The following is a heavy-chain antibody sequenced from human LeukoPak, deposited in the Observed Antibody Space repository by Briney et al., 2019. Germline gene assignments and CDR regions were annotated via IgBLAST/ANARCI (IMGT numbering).Heavy chain of an antibody. CDR1: GGSISSSSYY. Sequence: PSETLSLTCTVSGGSISSSSYYWGWIRQPPGKGLEWIGSIYYSGSTYCNPSLKSRVTISVDTSKNQFSLKLSSVTTADTAVYYCASTLIADRLFDIWGQGTMVSVSS. J-gene: IGHJ3*02. V-gene: IGHV4-39*01. D-gene: IGHD6-6*01. CDR3: ASTLIADRLFDI. CDR2: IYYSGST.